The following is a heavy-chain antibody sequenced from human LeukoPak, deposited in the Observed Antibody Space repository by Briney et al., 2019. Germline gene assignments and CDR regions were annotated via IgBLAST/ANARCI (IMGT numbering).Heavy chain of an antibody. J-gene: IGHJ5*02. CDR3: ARLRDGSNWFDP. CDR1: GYSFTNYW. CDR2: IYPGNSDT. Sequence: GESLKISCKGSGYSFTNYWINWVRQMPGKGLEWMGIIYPGNSDTRYSPSFQGQVTISPDKSISTAYLQWSSLMASDTAMYYCARLRDGSNWFDPWGQGTLVTVSS. D-gene: IGHD5-24*01. V-gene: IGHV5-51*01.